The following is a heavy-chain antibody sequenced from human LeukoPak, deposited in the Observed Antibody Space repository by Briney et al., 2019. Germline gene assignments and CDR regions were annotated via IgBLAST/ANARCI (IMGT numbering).Heavy chain of an antibody. CDR1: GFTFTDHP. CDR3: AKDRANWAIDD. D-gene: IGHD3-16*01. CDR2: IGGDGIA. Sequence: GGSLRLSCVASGFTFTDHPMNWVRQAPGKGMEWISYIGGDGIAFYADSVKGRFTASKDDARKSMYLQMNSLRVEDTAVYYCAKDRANWAIDDWGQGTQVTVSS. V-gene: IGHV3-69-1*01. J-gene: IGHJ4*02.